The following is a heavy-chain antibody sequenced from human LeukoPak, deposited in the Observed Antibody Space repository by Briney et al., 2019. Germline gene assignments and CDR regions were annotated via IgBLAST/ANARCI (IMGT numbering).Heavy chain of an antibody. Sequence: PSETLSLTCAVYGGSFSGYYWGWIRQPPGKGLEWIGSIYHSGSTYYNPSLKSRVTISVDTSKNQFSLKLSSVTAADTAVYYCARAMKVGYCSSTSCYSPGGDFDYWGQGTLVTVSS. J-gene: IGHJ4*02. CDR1: GGSFSGYY. CDR3: ARAMKVGYCSSTSCYSPGGDFDY. D-gene: IGHD2-2*01. V-gene: IGHV4-38-2*01. CDR2: IYHSGST.